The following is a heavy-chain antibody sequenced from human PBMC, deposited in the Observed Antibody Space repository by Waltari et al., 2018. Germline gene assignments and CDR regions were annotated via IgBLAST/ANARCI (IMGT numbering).Heavy chain of an antibody. J-gene: IGHJ2*01. V-gene: IGHV3-23*04. CDR2: ISGCAGRT. CDR3: AKDLGGFSGSHWYFDL. D-gene: IGHD5-12*01. CDR1: GFTFGGYD. Sequence: EVQLVESGGGLVQRGGSLRLYCAASGFTFGGYDLTWARRGPGSGLEWVSSISGCAGRTNYADSAKGRFTISRDNVKNTLFLQMNSLRADDAAVYYCAKDLGGFSGSHWYFDLWGRGTLVTVSS.